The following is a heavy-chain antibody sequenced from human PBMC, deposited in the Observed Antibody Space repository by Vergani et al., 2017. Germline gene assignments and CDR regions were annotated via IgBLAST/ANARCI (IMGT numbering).Heavy chain of an antibody. V-gene: IGHV3-30*02. CDR3: AKDWYYYGSGSDY. J-gene: IGHJ4*02. CDR2: IRYDGSNK. D-gene: IGHD3-10*01. CDR1: GFTFSSYG. Sequence: QVQLVESGGGVVQPGGSLRLSRAASGFTFSSYGMHWVRQAPGKGLEWVAFIRYDGSNKYYAASVKGRFTISRDNSKNTLYLQMNSLRAEDTAVYYCAKDWYYYGSGSDYWGQGTLVTVSS.